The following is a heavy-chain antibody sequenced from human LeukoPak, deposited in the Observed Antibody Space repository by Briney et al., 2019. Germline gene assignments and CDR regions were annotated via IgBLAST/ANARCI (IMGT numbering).Heavy chain of an antibody. CDR3: AKIPFYDSSGYTFDY. D-gene: IGHD3-22*01. Sequence: GGSLRLSCAASGFTFSSYGMHWVRQAPGKGLEWVAVISYDGSNKYYADSVKGRFTISGDNSKNTLYLQMNSLRAEDTAVYYCAKIPFYDSSGYTFDYWGQGTLVTVSS. CDR1: GFTFSSYG. V-gene: IGHV3-30*18. CDR2: ISYDGSNK. J-gene: IGHJ4*02.